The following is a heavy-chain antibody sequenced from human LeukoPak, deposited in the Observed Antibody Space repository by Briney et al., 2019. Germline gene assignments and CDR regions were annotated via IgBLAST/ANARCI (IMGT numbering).Heavy chain of an antibody. J-gene: IGHJ4*02. CDR1: GYTFAIYG. CDR2: ISGYTGNT. V-gene: IGHV1-18*01. CDR3: ARLWSPGIAAAATVGFYY. D-gene: IGHD6-13*01. Sequence: ASVTVSGTASGYTFAIYGISWVRQPPGQGLEWMGWISGYTGNTNYAQNLQGRVTMTTDTSTSTAYMGLRSLRSDDTAVYYCARLWSPGIAAAATVGFYYWGQGTLVTVSS.